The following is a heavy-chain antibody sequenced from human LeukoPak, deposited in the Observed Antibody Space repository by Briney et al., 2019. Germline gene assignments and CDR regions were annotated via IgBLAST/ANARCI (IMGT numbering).Heavy chain of an antibody. J-gene: IGHJ4*02. D-gene: IGHD6-13*01. Sequence: GGSLRLSCAASGFTFSSYDMHWVRQATGKGLEWVSAIGTAGDTYYPGSVKGRFTISRENAKNSLYLQMNSLRAGDTAVYYCARGQPESSSPFFDYWGQGTLATVSS. CDR2: IGTAGDT. CDR1: GFTFSSYD. CDR3: ARGQPESSSPFFDY. V-gene: IGHV3-13*01.